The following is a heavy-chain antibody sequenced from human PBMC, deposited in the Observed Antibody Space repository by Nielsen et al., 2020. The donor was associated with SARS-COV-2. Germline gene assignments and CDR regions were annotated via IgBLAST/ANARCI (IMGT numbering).Heavy chain of an antibody. Sequence: GGSLRLSYAASGFTFSSYGMHWVRQAPGKGLEWVAVISYDGSNKYYADSVKGRFTISRDNSKNTLYLQMNSLRAEDTAVYYCAKVRHGYSYGFDYWGQGTLVTVSS. J-gene: IGHJ4*02. CDR1: GFTFSSYG. D-gene: IGHD5-18*01. CDR2: ISYDGSNK. CDR3: AKVRHGYSYGFDY. V-gene: IGHV3-30*18.